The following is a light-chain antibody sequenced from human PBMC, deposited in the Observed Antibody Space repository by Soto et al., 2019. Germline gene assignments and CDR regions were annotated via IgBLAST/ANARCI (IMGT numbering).Light chain of an antibody. J-gene: IGKJ1*01. Sequence: EVVLTQSPATLSVSPGDRATLSCRASQYIGSAVAWYHQRSGQAPRLLIFDASIRIPTTPARFSGSVSGTEFTLTISSLESEDFAGYFCQQYGDRPRTFGQGTKGEIK. CDR2: DAS. CDR3: QQYGDRPRT. V-gene: IGKV3-15*01. CDR1: QYIGSA.